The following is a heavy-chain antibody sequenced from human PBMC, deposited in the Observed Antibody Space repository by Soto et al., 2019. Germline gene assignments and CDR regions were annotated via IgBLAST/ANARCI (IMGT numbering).Heavy chain of an antibody. CDR1: GFTFSAYG. V-gene: IGHV3-30*18. CDR2: ISSDGKIT. J-gene: IGHJ4*01. CDR3: AKEIEVAGDLDY. D-gene: IGHD6-19*01. Sequence: GGSLRLSCVASGFTFSAYGIHWVRQAPGKGLEWVGAISSDGKITYYADSLKGRITISRDNSKSTLYLQMDSLRPEDTAVYYCAKEIEVAGDLDYWGHGTLVTVSS.